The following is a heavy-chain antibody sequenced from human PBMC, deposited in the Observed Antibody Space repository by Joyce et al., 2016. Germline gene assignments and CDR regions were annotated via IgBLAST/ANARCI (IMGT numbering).Heavy chain of an antibody. CDR1: GFIFSSYS. Sequence: EVQLVESGGGLVKPGESLRLSCTASGFIFSSYSMTWVRQAPGKGREWVSSISRDNTYKFHADSVKGRFTISRDNARNSLYLQMNSLRAEDTAVYYCARDVLTTVTKAYGYWGQGTLVAVSS. D-gene: IGHD4-11*01. CDR2: ISRDNTYK. CDR3: ARDVLTTVTKAYGY. V-gene: IGHV3-21*01. J-gene: IGHJ4*02.